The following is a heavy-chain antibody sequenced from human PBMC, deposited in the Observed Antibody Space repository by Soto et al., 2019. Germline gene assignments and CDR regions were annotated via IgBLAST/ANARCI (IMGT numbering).Heavy chain of an antibody. CDR2: ISYDGSNK. Sequence: GGSLRLSCAASGFTFSSYGMHWVRQAPGKGLEWVAVISYDGSNKYYADSVKGRFTISRDNSKNTLHLQMNSLRAEDTAVYYCAKDRLRYFDWLQYWGQGTLVTVFS. V-gene: IGHV3-30*18. CDR3: AKDRLRYFDWLQY. J-gene: IGHJ4*02. D-gene: IGHD3-9*01. CDR1: GFTFSSYG.